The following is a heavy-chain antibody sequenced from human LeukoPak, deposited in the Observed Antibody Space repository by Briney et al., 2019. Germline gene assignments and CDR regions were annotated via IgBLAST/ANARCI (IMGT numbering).Heavy chain of an antibody. CDR2: INAGNGNT. CDR3: ARVPFGSSWFDY. CDR1: GYTFTSYA. D-gene: IGHD6-13*01. V-gene: IGHV1-3*01. Sequence: ASVKVSCKASGYTFTSYAMHWVRQAPGQRLEWMGWINAGNGNTKYSQKFQGRVTITRDTSASTAYMELSSLRSEDTAVYYYARVPFGSSWFDYWGQGTLVTVSS. J-gene: IGHJ4*02.